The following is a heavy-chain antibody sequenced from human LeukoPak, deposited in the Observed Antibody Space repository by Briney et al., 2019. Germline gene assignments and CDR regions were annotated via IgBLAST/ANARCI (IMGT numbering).Heavy chain of an antibody. V-gene: IGHV3-21*01. CDR2: ISSSSSYI. J-gene: IGHJ4*02. CDR3: ARDPGMVPPDY. D-gene: IGHD3-10*01. Sequence: GGSLRLSCAAYGFTFSSYSMNWVRQAPGKGLEWVSSISSSSSYIYYADSAKGRFTISRDNAKNSLYLQMNSLRAEDTAVYYCARDPGMVPPDYWGQGTLVTVSS. CDR1: GFTFSSYS.